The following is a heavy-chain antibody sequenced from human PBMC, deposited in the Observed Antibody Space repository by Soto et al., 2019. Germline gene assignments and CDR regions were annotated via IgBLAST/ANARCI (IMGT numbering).Heavy chain of an antibody. V-gene: IGHV1-18*01. D-gene: IGHD2-15*01. CDR1: GYTFSSHG. CDR2: ISPYNGNT. J-gene: IGHJ3*02. CDR3: ARRIRYDALES. Sequence: GASVKVSCKASGYTFSSHGINWVRQAPGQGLEWMGWISPYNGNTNYTQKFQGRVTLTTDTSTDTAYMELRSLRSDDTAVYYCARRIRYDALESWGQGTMVTV.